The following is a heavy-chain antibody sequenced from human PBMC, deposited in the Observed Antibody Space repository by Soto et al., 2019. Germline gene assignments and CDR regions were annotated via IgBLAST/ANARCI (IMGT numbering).Heavy chain of an antibody. CDR2: TSYDGSNK. CDR1: GYVFNHYG. D-gene: IGHD3-10*01. J-gene: IGHJ4*02. Sequence: QVQLVESGGGVVQPGRSLRLSCAASGYVFNHYGLHWVRQAPGKGLEWLTLTSYDGSNKQYADSVKGRFTISRDDSKNTVYLQMNSLRVDDTAVYYCTRWVSSRSSGYYIDHWCQGNLVTVSS. V-gene: IGHV3-33*01. CDR3: TRWVSSRSSGYYIDH.